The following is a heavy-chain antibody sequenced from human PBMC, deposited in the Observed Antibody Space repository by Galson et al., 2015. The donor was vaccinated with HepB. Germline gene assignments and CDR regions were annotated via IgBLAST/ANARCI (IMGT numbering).Heavy chain of an antibody. D-gene: IGHD3-10*01. Sequence: SLRLSCAASGFTFSSYSMNWVRQAPGKGLEWVSYISSSSSTIYYADSVKGRFTISRDNAKNSLYLQMNSLRDEDTAVYYCARDYYGSGSYGGDYFDYWGQGTLVTVSS. CDR2: ISSSSSTI. CDR1: GFTFSSYS. V-gene: IGHV3-48*02. J-gene: IGHJ4*02. CDR3: ARDYYGSGSYGGDYFDY.